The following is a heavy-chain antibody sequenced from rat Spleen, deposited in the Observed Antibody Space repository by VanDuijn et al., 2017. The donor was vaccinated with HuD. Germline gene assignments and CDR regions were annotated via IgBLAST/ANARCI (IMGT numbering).Heavy chain of an antibody. CDR2: IIYDGSST. J-gene: IGHJ2*01. Sequence: EVQLVESGGGLVQPGGSMKLSCAVSGFTSTSFPVAWVRQAPTKGLEWVATIIYDGSSTYYRDSVKGRFTISRDNAKSTLYLQMDSLRSEDTALYYCARNYGGSPFDYWGQGVMVTVSS. V-gene: IGHV5-46*01. CDR3: ARNYGGSPFDY. D-gene: IGHD1-11*01. CDR1: GFTSTSFP.